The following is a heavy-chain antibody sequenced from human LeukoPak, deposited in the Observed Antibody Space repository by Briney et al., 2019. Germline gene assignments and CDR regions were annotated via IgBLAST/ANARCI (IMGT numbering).Heavy chain of an antibody. CDR3: VAAAMVTQNFDY. V-gene: IGHV1-69*13. Sequence: ASVKVSCKASGYTFTSYDINWVRQAPGQGLEWMGGIIPIFGTANYAQKFQGRVTITADESTSTAYMELSSLRSEDTAVYYCVAAAMVTQNFDYWGQGTLVTVSS. CDR1: GYTFTSYD. J-gene: IGHJ4*02. CDR2: IIPIFGTA. D-gene: IGHD5-18*01.